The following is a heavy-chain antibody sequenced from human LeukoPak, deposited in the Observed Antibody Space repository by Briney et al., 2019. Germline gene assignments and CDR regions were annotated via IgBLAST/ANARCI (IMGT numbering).Heavy chain of an antibody. CDR2: IDPSDSYT. J-gene: IGHJ5*02. V-gene: IGHV5-10-1*01. CDR3: ARQVSGYDTNIPTT. Sequence: GESLKISCKGSGYSFTSYWISWVRQMPGKGLEWMGRIDPSDSYTNYSPSFQGHVTISADKSISTACLQWSSLKASDTAMYYCARQVSGYDTNIPTTWGQGTLVTVSS. CDR1: GYSFTSYW. D-gene: IGHD5-12*01.